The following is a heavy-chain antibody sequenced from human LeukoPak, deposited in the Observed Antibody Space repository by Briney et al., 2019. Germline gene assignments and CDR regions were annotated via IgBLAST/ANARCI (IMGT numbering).Heavy chain of an antibody. V-gene: IGHV3-48*01. Sequence: PGGSLRLSCAASGFTFSSYSMNWVRQAPGKGLEWVSYISSSSSTIYYADSVKGRFTISRDNAKNSLYLQMNSLRAEGTAVYYCARENSGGDYVFDYWGQGTLVTVSS. J-gene: IGHJ4*02. CDR1: GFTFSSYS. CDR3: ARENSGGDYVFDY. D-gene: IGHD4-17*01. CDR2: ISSSSSTI.